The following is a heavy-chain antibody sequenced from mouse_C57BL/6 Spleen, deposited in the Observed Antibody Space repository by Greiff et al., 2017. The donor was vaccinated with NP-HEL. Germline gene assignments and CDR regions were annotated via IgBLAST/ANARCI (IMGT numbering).Heavy chain of an antibody. J-gene: IGHJ1*03. Sequence: QVQLQQPGAELVKPGASVKLSCKASGYTFTSYWMQWVKQRPGQGLEWIGEIDPSDSYTNYNQKFKGKATLTVDTSSSTAYMQLSSLTSEDSAVYYCEIYYDYDGYFDVWGTGTTVTVSS. CDR2: IDPSDSYT. V-gene: IGHV1-50*01. D-gene: IGHD2-4*01. CDR3: EIYYDYDGYFDV. CDR1: GYTFTSYW.